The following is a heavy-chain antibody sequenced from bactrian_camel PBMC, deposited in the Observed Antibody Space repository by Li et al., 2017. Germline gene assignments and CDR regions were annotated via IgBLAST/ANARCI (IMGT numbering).Heavy chain of an antibody. CDR2: LYTSGGT. J-gene: IGHJ4*01. D-gene: IGHD1*01. Sequence: HVQLVESGGGLVQTAGSLRLSCAASGFTFSTYYMHWVRQAPGEALEWVSSLYTSGGTAFANSVKGRFSISKDNAKNTMYLQMNDLKPEDAAMYYCAVDVKGWKLHGGDVASVEDAEFNYWGQGTQVTVS. V-gene: IGHV3-2*01. CDR1: GFTFSTYY. CDR3: AVDVKGWKLHGGDVASVEDAEFNY.